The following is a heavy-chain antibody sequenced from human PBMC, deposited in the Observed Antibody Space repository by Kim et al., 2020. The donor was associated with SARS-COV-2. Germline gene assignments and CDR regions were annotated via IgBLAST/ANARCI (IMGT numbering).Heavy chain of an antibody. CDR2: IYTSGST. CDR1: GGSISSYY. Sequence: SETLSLTCTGSGGSISSYYWSWIRQPAGKGLEWIGRIYTSGSTNYNASLKSRVTMSVDTSKNQISLKLSSVTAADTAVYYCAQVEGALYSSGWYNYYYGMDVWGQGTTVTVSS. J-gene: IGHJ6*02. D-gene: IGHD6-19*01. V-gene: IGHV4-4*07. CDR3: AQVEGALYSSGWYNYYYGMDV.